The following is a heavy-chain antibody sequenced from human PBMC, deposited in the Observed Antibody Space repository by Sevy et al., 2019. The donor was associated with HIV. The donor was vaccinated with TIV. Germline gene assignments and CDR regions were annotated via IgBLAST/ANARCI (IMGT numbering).Heavy chain of an antibody. CDR1: GFPFSSYE. D-gene: IGHD3-16*01. Sequence: GGSLRLSCAASGFPFSSYEMHWVRQAPGKGLEWVSKISPSGNNIKYADSVQGRLTISRDNDKNSLYLEMNSLRAEDTAVYYCARIPSLYESAYWGQGTLVTVSS. V-gene: IGHV3-48*03. J-gene: IGHJ4*02. CDR2: ISPSGNNI. CDR3: ARIPSLYESAY.